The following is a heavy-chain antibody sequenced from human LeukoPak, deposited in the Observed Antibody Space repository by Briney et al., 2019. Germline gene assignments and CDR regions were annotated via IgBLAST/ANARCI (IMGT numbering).Heavy chain of an antibody. V-gene: IGHV3-23*01. CDR3: ARDWPSEWQQLPDYDAVDI. J-gene: IGHJ3*02. CDR2: IRGSGGNT. CDR1: GFTFSSYA. Sequence: GGSLRLSCAASGFTFSSYAVSWLRQPPGKDLEWVSSIRGSGGNTYYADSVKGRFTISRDNSKNTLYVQMKSLRDEDTAVYYCARDWPSEWQQLPDYDAVDIWGQGTMVTVSS. D-gene: IGHD6-13*01.